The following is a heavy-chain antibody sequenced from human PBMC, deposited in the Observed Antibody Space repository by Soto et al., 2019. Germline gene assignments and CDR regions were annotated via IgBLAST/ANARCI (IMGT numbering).Heavy chain of an antibody. D-gene: IGHD4-17*01. V-gene: IGHV1-69*06. CDR1: AGTFNTYA. CDR2: FYPLSDSR. Sequence: HGQLGQSGAEVKTPGSSAKGACQASAGTFNTYAVTWVLQAPGQGLEWVGGFYPLSDSRHDAPSFQGRVTITVVSPRNTVHLDLAHLTFDDTAIYYFARGLRAAYGRVLYLGPGTRITV. J-gene: IGHJ4*02. CDR3: ARGLRAAYGRVLY.